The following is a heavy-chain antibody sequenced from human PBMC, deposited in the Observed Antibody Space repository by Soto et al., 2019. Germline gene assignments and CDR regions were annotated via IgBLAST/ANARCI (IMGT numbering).Heavy chain of an antibody. J-gene: IGHJ5*02. Sequence: TVGSLRLSCEASGCTFRSHAMTWVRQTPGKGLEWVSALTSGGSSTYYADSVKGRFTISRDNSKNTLYLQMDRLRGEDSATYYCGRLRRIYSNTTGDLWGQGTAVTVHS. CDR1: GCTFRSHA. D-gene: IGHD4-17*01. CDR2: LTSGGSST. V-gene: IGHV3-23*01. CDR3: GRLRRIYSNTTGDL.